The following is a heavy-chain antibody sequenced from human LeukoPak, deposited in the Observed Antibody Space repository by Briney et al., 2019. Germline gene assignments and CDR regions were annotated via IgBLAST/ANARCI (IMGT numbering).Heavy chain of an antibody. D-gene: IGHD3-9*01. Sequence: GESLQISCKGSGYSFTSYWIGWVRQMPGKGLEWMGIIYPGDSDTRYSPSFQGQVTISADKSISTAYLQWSSLKASDTAMYYCARYTYYDILTGYHYSYFDYWGQGTLVTVSS. J-gene: IGHJ4*02. CDR2: IYPGDSDT. CDR3: ARYTYYDILTGYHYSYFDY. CDR1: GYSFTSYW. V-gene: IGHV5-51*01.